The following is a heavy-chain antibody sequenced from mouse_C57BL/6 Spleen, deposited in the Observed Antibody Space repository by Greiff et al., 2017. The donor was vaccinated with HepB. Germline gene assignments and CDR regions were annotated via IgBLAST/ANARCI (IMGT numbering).Heavy chain of an antibody. D-gene: IGHD1-1*01. Sequence: EVKVVESGGDLVKPGGSLKLSCAASGFTFSSYGMSWVRQTPDKRLEWVATISSGGSYTYYPDSVKGRFTISRDNAKNTLYLQMSSLKSEDTAMYYCARQTVVADYWGQGTTLTVSS. V-gene: IGHV5-6*01. CDR1: GFTFSSYG. CDR2: ISSGGSYT. J-gene: IGHJ2*01. CDR3: ARQTVVADY.